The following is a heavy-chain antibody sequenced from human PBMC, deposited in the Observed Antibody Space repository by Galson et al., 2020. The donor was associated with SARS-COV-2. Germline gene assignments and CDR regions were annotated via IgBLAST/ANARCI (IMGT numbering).Heavy chain of an antibody. CDR2: FYYSGST. CDR3: ARHKWWRAYFDY. V-gene: IGHV4-39*01. CDR1: GDSITSSNNY. Sequence: SETLSLTCTVSGDSITSSNNYWGWIRQPPGKGLAWIGSFYYSGSTYYNPSLKSRVTISVDTSKSQFSLKLSSVTASDTAVYFCARHKWWRAYFDYWGQGTLVTVSS. D-gene: IGHD2-15*01. J-gene: IGHJ4*02.